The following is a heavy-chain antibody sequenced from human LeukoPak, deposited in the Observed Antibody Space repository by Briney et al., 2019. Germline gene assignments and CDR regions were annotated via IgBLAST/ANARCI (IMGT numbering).Heavy chain of an antibody. J-gene: IGHJ4*02. D-gene: IGHD1-26*01. Sequence: GGSLRLSCAASGFTVSSNYMSWVRQAPGKGLEWVSVIYSGGSTYYADSVKGRFTISRDNSKDTLYLQMNSLRADDTAVYYCARLDYSGSFYFDYWGQGTLVTVSS. CDR1: GFTVSSNY. V-gene: IGHV3-53*01. CDR2: IYSGGST. CDR3: ARLDYSGSFYFDY.